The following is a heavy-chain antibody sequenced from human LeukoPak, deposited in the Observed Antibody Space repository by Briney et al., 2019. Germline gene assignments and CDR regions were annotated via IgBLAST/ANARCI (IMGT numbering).Heavy chain of an antibody. CDR2: INHSGST. J-gene: IGHJ3*02. CDR3: ARLIQIAYYDFWSGSYAFDI. CDR1: GGSFSGYY. Sequence: SETLSLTCAVYGGSFSGYYWSWIRQPPGKGLEWIGEINHSGSTNYNPSLKSRVTISVDTSKNQFSLKLSSVTAADTAVYYCARLIQIAYYDFWSGSYAFDIWGQGTMVTVSS. V-gene: IGHV4-34*01. D-gene: IGHD3-3*01.